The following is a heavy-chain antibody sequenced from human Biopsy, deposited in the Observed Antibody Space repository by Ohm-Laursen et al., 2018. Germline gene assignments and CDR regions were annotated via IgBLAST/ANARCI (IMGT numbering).Heavy chain of an antibody. V-gene: IGHV3-21*01. J-gene: IGHJ4*02. Sequence: SLRLSCAASGFTFSSYSMNWVRQAPGKGLEWVSSISSSSSYIYYADSVKGRFTISRDNAKNSLYLQMNSLRAEDTAVYYCARGWQGRAHYYDSSGYDYWGQGTLVTVSS. CDR1: GFTFSSYS. D-gene: IGHD3-22*01. CDR2: ISSSSSYI. CDR3: ARGWQGRAHYYDSSGYDY.